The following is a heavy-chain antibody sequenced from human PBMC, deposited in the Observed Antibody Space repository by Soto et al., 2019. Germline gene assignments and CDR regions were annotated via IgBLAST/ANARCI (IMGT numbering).Heavy chain of an antibody. D-gene: IGHD6-6*01. Sequence: QVQLVQSGTEVKKPGASVKFSCKASGYSFTGYGISWVRQAPGQGLEWMGWISGYNGNTNYAQKLQGRVTTNTDTSTSTAYMELRSLRSDDTAVYYCAREYSTSYDYWGQGTLVTVSS. J-gene: IGHJ4*02. CDR3: AREYSTSYDY. CDR1: GYSFTGYG. CDR2: ISGYNGNT. V-gene: IGHV1-18*01.